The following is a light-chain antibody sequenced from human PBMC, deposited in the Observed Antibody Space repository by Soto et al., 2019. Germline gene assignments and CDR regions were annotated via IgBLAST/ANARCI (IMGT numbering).Light chain of an antibody. V-gene: IGLV1-44*01. Sequence: QPVLTQPPSESGTPGQRVTISCSGSSSNIGSNSVTWFQQLPGTAPNLLISNNNQRPSGVPDRFSGSKSGTSASLAINGLQSEDEADYFCAAWDASLNAWVFGGGTKLTVL. CDR2: NNN. CDR1: SSNIGSNS. J-gene: IGLJ3*02. CDR3: AAWDASLNAWV.